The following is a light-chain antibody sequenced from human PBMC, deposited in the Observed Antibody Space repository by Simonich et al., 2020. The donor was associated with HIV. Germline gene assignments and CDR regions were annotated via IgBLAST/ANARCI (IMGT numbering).Light chain of an antibody. J-gene: IGLJ3*02. CDR1: TGDVGGSNY. CDR3: FSYAGGYWV. V-gene: IGLV2-14*03. CDR2: AVS. Sequence: QSALTQPASLSGSPGQSITISCTGTTGDVGGSNYVSWYQQLTGKVPKLMIYAVSDRRSGVSDSFSGSNSGTSASLAISGLRSEDEADYYCFSYAGGYWVFGGGTKVTVL.